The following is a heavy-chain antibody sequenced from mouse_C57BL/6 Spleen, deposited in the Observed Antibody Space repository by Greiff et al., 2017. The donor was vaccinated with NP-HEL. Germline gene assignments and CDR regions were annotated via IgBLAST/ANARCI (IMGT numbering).Heavy chain of an antibody. CDR1: GFSLTSYG. CDR2: IWRGGST. V-gene: IGHV2-2*01. D-gene: IGHD2-5*01. Sequence: VMLVESGPGLVQPSQSLSITCTVSGFSLTSYGVHWVRQSPGKGLEWLGVIWRGGSTDYNAAFISRLSISKDNSKSQVFFKMNSLQADDTAIYYCARAYSNYGAMDYWGQGTSVTVSS. CDR3: ARAYSNYGAMDY. J-gene: IGHJ4*01.